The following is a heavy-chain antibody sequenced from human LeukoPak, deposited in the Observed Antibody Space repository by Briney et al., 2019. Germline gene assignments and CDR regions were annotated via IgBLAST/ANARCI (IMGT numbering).Heavy chain of an antibody. CDR3: TRRNDFRSGPY. CDR2: ITGSGGNT. CDR1: GFTFKNYA. V-gene: IGHV3-23*01. D-gene: IGHD3-3*01. Sequence: PGGSLRLSCAASGFTFKNYAMGWVRQAPGKGLEWISGITGSGGNTYYADSVRGRFTISRDNSKNTLFLQMMGPRVEDTAVYYCTRRNDFRSGPYWGQGTLVTVAS. J-gene: IGHJ4*02.